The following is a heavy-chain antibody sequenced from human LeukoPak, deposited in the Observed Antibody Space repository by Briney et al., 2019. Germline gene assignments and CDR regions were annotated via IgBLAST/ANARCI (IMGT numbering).Heavy chain of an antibody. J-gene: IGHJ3*02. CDR2: IYYSGST. CDR3: ARSTDTYYYGSGSYNAFDI. CDR1: GGSISSYY. D-gene: IGHD3-10*01. V-gene: IGHV4-59*08. Sequence: PSETLYLTCTVSGGSISSYYWSWIRQPPGKGLEWFGYIYYSGSTNYNPSLKSRVTISVDTSKNQFSLKLSSVTAADTAVYYCARSTDTYYYGSGSYNAFDIWGQGTMVTVSS.